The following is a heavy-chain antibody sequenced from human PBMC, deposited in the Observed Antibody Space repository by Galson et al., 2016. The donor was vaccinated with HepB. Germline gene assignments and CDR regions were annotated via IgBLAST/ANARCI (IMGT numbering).Heavy chain of an antibody. CDR3: ARGISEQLKPSAYYYYVDV. J-gene: IGHJ6*03. Sequence: CAISGDSVSSNSASWNFIRQSPSRGLEWLGRTYYRSKWYNDYAVSVRSRITINPDTSKNQFSLQLNSVTPEDTAVYYCARGISEQLKPSAYYYYVDVWGKGTTATVSS. CDR2: TYYRSKWYN. V-gene: IGHV6-1*01. D-gene: IGHD1-1*01. CDR1: GDSVSSNSAS.